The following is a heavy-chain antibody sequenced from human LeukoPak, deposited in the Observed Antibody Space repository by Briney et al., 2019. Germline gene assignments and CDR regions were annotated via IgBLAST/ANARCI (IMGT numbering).Heavy chain of an antibody. D-gene: IGHD6-13*01. J-gene: IGHJ4*02. CDR1: GGSFSGYY. CDR3: ARGRGDSSSWYHFDY. V-gene: IGHV4-34*01. Sequence: PSETLSLTCAVYGGSFSGYYRSWIRLPPGKGLDWIGEINHSGSTNYNPSLKSRVTISVDTSKNQFSLKLSSVTAADTAVYYCARGRGDSSSWYHFDYWGQGTLVTVSS. CDR2: INHSGST.